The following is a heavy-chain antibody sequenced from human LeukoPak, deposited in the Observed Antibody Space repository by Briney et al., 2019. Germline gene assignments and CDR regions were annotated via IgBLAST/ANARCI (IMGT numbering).Heavy chain of an antibody. Sequence: SETLSLTCSVSGASIDRSTYYWGWIRQPPGKGLEWIGSVYYSGSTYYNSALKSRVTISVDTSKNQFSLKLYSVTAADTSVYFCARIAAPGLAWGQGTLVTVSS. CDR2: VYYSGST. J-gene: IGHJ5*02. V-gene: IGHV4-39*01. CDR1: GASIDRSTYY. D-gene: IGHD6-25*01. CDR3: ARIAAPGLA.